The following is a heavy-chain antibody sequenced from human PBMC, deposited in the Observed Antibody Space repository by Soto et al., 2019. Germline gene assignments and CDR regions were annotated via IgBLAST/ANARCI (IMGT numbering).Heavy chain of an antibody. J-gene: IGHJ3*02. CDR1: GYSFTSYW. D-gene: IGHD3-22*01. CDR3: ASISRTYYYDSSGEDPFDI. Sequence: GESLKISCKGSGYSFTSYWISWVRQMPGKGLEWMGRIDPSDSYTNYSPSFQGHVTISADKSISTAYLQWSSLKASDTAMYCCASISRTYYYDSSGEDPFDIWGQGTMVTVSS. V-gene: IGHV5-10-1*01. CDR2: IDPSDSYT.